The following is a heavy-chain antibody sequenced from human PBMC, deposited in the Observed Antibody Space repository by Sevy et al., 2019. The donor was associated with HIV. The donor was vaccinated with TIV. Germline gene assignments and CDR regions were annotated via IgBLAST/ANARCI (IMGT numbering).Heavy chain of an antibody. CDR3: ARAYYYDSSAYYFDH. CDR1: GYTFTAYY. D-gene: IGHD3-22*01. J-gene: IGHJ4*02. CDR2: INPNSGGT. Sequence: ASVKVSCKASGYTFTAYYVHWVRQARGQGLEWMGRINPNSGGTNYAQKFQGRVTMTRDTSISTAYMELSGLRYDDTAVYHCARAYYYDSSAYYFDHWGQGTLVTVSS. V-gene: IGHV1-2*06.